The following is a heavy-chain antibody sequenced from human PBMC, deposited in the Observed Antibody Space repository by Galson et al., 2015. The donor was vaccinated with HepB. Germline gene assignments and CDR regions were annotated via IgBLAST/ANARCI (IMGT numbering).Heavy chain of an antibody. Sequence: SLRLSCAASGFTVSSNYMSWVRQAPGKGLEWVSVIYSGGSTYYADSVKGRFTISRDNSKNTLYLQMNSLRAEDTAVYYCARARGYSGYDQPNNWFDPWGQGTLVTVSS. V-gene: IGHV3-66*01. CDR1: GFTVSSNY. D-gene: IGHD5-12*01. J-gene: IGHJ5*02. CDR3: ARARGYSGYDQPNNWFDP. CDR2: IYSGGST.